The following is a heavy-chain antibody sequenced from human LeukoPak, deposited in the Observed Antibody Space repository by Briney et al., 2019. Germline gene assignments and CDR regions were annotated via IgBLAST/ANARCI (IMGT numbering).Heavy chain of an antibody. CDR1: GYTFTGFH. V-gene: IGHV1-2*02. CDR3: ARDRLRLGYERTNWFDP. D-gene: IGHD2-15*01. J-gene: IGHJ5*02. CDR2: INPNSGGT. Sequence: ASVKVSCKASGYTFTGFHTHWVRQAPGQGLEWMGWINPNSGGTNYAQKFQGRVTMTRDTSISTVYMELSRLRSDDTAVYYCARDRLRLGYERTNWFDPWGQGTLVTVSS.